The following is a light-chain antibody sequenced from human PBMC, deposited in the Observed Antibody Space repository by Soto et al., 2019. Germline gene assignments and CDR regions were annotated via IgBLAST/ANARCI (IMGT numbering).Light chain of an antibody. CDR3: QQRSNSYT. CDR2: DAS. Sequence: EIVLTQSPATLSSSPGDRATISCRASQSVSSYLAWYQQKPGQAPRLLIYDASNRATGIPARFSGSGSGTYFTLTISRLEHDDSAVYYYQQRSNSYTFGQGTKLEIK. CDR1: QSVSSY. V-gene: IGKV3-11*01. J-gene: IGKJ2*01.